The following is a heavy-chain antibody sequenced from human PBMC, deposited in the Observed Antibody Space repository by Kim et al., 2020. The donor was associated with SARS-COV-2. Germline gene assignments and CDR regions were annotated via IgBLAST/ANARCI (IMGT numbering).Heavy chain of an antibody. V-gene: IGHV3-11*05. D-gene: IGHD6-13*01. J-gene: IGHJ4*02. Sequence: VKCRCTISRDTAKNSLYLQMNSLRAEDTAVYYCARDVRAIAAAGTWGDYWGQGTLVTVSS. CDR3: ARDVRAIAAAGTWGDY.